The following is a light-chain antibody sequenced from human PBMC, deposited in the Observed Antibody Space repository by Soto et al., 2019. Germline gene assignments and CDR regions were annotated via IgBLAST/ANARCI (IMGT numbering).Light chain of an antibody. CDR2: GAS. Sequence: EIVFTQSPGTLSLSPGERATLSCRASQSVSSSYLAWYQQKPGQAPRLLIYGASSRATGIPDRFSGSGSGTDFTLTISRLEPEDFAVYYCQQRSNWPSITFGQGTRLEIK. CDR3: QQRSNWPSIT. V-gene: IGKV3D-20*02. J-gene: IGKJ5*01. CDR1: QSVSSSY.